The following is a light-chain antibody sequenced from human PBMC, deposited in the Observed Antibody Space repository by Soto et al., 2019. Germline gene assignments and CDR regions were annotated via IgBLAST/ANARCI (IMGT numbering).Light chain of an antibody. CDR2: KAS. V-gene: IGKV1-5*03. CDR1: QSISSW. Sequence: DIPMTQSPSTLSASVGDRVTITCRASQSISSWLAWYQQKPGKAPKLLIYKASSLESGVPSRFSGSESGTEFTLTISSLQPDDCATYYCQQYNSYPVTFGQGTKVEI. J-gene: IGKJ1*01. CDR3: QQYNSYPVT.